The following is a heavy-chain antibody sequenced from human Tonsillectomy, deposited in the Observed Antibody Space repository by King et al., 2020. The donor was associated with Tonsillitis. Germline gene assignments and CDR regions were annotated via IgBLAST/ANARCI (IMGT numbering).Heavy chain of an antibody. V-gene: IGHV3-30*18. CDR2: TAYDGSNT. D-gene: IGHD3-3*01. CDR1: RFIFSNYG. Sequence: VQLVESGGDVVQPGRSLRLSCAVSRFIFSNYGMHWVRQAPGKGLEWVAVTAYDGSNTYYADSVKGRFTISRDSSKNTLYLQMNSLRAEDTAVYYCAKDGGHSTIVGVVFMRRGMDVWGQGTTVTVSS. J-gene: IGHJ6*02. CDR3: AKDGGHSTIVGVVFMRRGMDV.